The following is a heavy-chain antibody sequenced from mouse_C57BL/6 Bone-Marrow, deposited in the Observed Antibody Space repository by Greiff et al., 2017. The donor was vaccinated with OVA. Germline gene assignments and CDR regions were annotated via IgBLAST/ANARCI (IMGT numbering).Heavy chain of an antibody. J-gene: IGHJ4*01. CDR1: GYAFSSSW. CDR3: ARGRGLYYAMDY. Sequence: QVQLQQSGPELVKPGASVKISCKASGYAFSSSWMNWVKQRPGKGLEWIGRIYPGDGDTNYNGKFKGKATLTAAKSSSTAYMQLSSLTSEDSAVYFCARGRGLYYAMDYWGQGTSVTVSS. V-gene: IGHV1-82*01. CDR2: IYPGDGDT. D-gene: IGHD6-1*01.